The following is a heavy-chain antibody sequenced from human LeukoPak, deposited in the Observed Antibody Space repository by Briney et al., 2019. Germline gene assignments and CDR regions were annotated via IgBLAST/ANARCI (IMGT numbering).Heavy chain of an antibody. J-gene: IGHJ4*02. D-gene: IGHD6-19*01. V-gene: IGHV4-39*01. Sequence: PSETLPLTCTVSGGSISSSSYYWGWIRQPPGKGLEWVGSVSYTGSTYYNPSLKSRVTISVDTSKKQFSLKLSSVAAADTAVYYCATQPSSGWFLSDSWGQGTLVTVSS. CDR1: GGSISSSSYY. CDR2: VSYTGST. CDR3: ATQPSSGWFLSDS.